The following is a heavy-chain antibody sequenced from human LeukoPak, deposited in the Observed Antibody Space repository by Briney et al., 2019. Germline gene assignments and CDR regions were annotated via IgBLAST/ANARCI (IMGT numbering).Heavy chain of an antibody. CDR3: ARHAGIAAAVPSPMDV. V-gene: IGHV5-51*01. D-gene: IGHD6-13*01. J-gene: IGHJ6*03. CDR2: IYPGDSDT. CDR1: GYSFTSYW. Sequence: GESLKISCKGSGYSFTSYWIGWVRQMPGKGLEWMGIIYPGDSDTRYSPSFQGQVTISADKSISTSYLQWSSLKASDTAMYYSARHAGIAAAVPSPMDVWGKGTTVTVSS.